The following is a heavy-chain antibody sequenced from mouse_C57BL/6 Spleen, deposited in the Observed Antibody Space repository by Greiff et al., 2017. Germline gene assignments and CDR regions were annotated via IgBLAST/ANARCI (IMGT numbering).Heavy chain of an antibody. D-gene: IGHD4-1*01. V-gene: IGHV1-81*01. J-gene: IGHJ3*01. CDR1: GYTFTSYG. CDR2: IYPRSGNT. Sequence: QVQLKQSGAELARPGASVKLSCKASGYTFTSYGISWVKQRTGQGLEWIGEIYPRSGNTYYNEKFKGKATLTADKSSSTAYMELRSLTSEDSAVYFCAPGTGAWFAYWGQGTLVTVSA. CDR3: APGTGAWFAY.